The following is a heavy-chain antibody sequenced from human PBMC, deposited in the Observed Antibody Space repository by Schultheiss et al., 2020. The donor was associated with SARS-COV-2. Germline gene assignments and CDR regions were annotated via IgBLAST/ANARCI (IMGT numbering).Heavy chain of an antibody. J-gene: IGHJ6*02. Sequence: SQTLSLTCTVSGGSISSGGYYWSWIRQHPGKGLEWIGYIYYSGSTYYNPSLKSRVTISVDKSKNQFSLKLSSVTAADTAVYYCAIERRGSYWSYYYGMDVWGQGTTVTVSS. CDR3: AIERRGSYWSYYYGMDV. CDR2: IYYSGST. V-gene: IGHV4-31*09. D-gene: IGHD1-26*01. CDR1: GGSISSGGYY.